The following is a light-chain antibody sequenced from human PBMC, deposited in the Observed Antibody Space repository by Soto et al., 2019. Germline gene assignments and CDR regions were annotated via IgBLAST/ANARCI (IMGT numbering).Light chain of an antibody. J-gene: IGKJ4*01. CDR1: QDISNY. CDR2: DAS. CDR3: QQYDNLSALT. Sequence: DIQMTQSPSSLSASVGDRVTITCQASQDISNYLNWYQQKPGKAPKLLIYDASNLETGVPSRFSGSGSGPDFTFTISSLQPEDIATYHCQQYDNLSALTFGGGTKVDSK. V-gene: IGKV1-33*01.